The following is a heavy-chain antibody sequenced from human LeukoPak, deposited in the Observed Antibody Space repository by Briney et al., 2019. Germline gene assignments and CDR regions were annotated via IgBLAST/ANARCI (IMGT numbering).Heavy chain of an antibody. CDR1: GFTFDDYG. J-gene: IGHJ4*02. CDR3: AKESAAAGNVPFDY. Sequence: GGSLRLSCAASGFTFDDYGMSWVRQAPGKGLEWVSTVSGSGGRTYYADSVKGRFTISRDNSKNTLYLQMSSLRAEDTAVYYCAKESAAAGNVPFDYWGQGTLVTVSS. V-gene: IGHV3-23*01. D-gene: IGHD6-13*01. CDR2: VSGSGGRT.